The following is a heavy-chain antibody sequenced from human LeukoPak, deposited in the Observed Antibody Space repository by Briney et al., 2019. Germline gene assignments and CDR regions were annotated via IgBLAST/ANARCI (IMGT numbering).Heavy chain of an antibody. CDR3: AKDLSGYDFYYYGMDV. CDR1: GFTFRSYG. V-gene: IGHV3-30*18. J-gene: IGHJ6*02. CDR2: ISYDGSNK. D-gene: IGHD5-12*01. Sequence: GGSLRLSCAVSGFTFRSYGMHWVRQAPGKGLEWVAVISYDGSNKYYADSVKGRFTISRDNSKNTLYLQMNSLRAEDTAVYYCAKDLSGYDFYYYGMDVWGQGTTVTVSS.